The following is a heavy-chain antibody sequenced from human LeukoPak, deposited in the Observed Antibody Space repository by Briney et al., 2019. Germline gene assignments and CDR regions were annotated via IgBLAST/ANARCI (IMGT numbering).Heavy chain of an antibody. J-gene: IGHJ4*02. CDR2: IRSSGSPI. CDR1: GFTFSGYS. CDR3: VRDPDALDY. V-gene: IGHV3-48*02. Sequence: PGRSLRLSCAASGFTFSGYSMNWVRQAPGKGLEWVAYIRSSGSPIYYADSVKGRFTISRDNAKNSLYLQMNSLRDEDTAVYYCVRDPDALDYWGQGTLVTVSS.